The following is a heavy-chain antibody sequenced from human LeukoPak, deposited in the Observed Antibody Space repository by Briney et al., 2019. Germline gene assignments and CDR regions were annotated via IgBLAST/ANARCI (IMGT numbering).Heavy chain of an antibody. CDR1: GFTFDDYA. Sequence: PGGSLRLSCAASGFTFDDYAMHWVRQAPGKGLEWVSGISWNSGSIGYADSVKGRSTISRDNAKNSLYLQMNSLRAEDTAFYYCAKDRAYYGGNSGAFDIWGQGTMVTVSS. D-gene: IGHD4-23*01. V-gene: IGHV3-9*01. CDR2: ISWNSGSI. J-gene: IGHJ3*02. CDR3: AKDRAYYGGNSGAFDI.